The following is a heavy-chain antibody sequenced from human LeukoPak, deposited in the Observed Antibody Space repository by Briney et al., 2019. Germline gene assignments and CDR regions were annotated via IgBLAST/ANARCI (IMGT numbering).Heavy chain of an antibody. CDR1: GYSISSGYY. CDR2: IYHSGST. CDR3: AFSTVTHNTFDY. Sequence: SETLSLTCTVSGYSISSGYYWGWIRQPPGKGLEWIGSIYHSGSTYYNPSLKRRVTISVDTSKNQFSLKLSSVTAADTAVYYCAFSTVTHNTFDYWGQGTLVTVSS. V-gene: IGHV4-38-2*02. D-gene: IGHD4-11*01. J-gene: IGHJ4*02.